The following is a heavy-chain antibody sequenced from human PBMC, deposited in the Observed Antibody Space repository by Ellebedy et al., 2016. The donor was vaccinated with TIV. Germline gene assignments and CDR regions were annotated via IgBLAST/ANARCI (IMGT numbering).Heavy chain of an antibody. Sequence: PGGSLRLSCSASGFTFSHYAMHWVRQAPGKGLEYVSAINNNGGNTYNADSVKGRFTISRDSSKNTLYLQMSSLRPEDTAMYYCVKDRGDIIRDFDYWGQGTLVTVSS. D-gene: IGHD2-21*02. J-gene: IGHJ4*02. CDR1: GFTFSHYA. CDR2: INNNGGNT. CDR3: VKDRGDIIRDFDY. V-gene: IGHV3-64D*06.